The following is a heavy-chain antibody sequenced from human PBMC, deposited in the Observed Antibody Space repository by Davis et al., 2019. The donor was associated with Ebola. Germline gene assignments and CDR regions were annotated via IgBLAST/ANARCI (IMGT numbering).Heavy chain of an antibody. D-gene: IGHD6-25*01. CDR2: INHSGST. V-gene: IGHV4-34*01. CDR1: GGSFSGYY. CDR3: ARHWRAASEFDY. J-gene: IGHJ4*02. Sequence: PSETLSLTCAVYGGSFSGYYWSWIRQPPGKGLEWIGEINHSGSTYYNPSLKSRVTISVDTSKNQFSLKLSSVTAADTAVYYCARHWRAASEFDYWGQGTLVTVSS.